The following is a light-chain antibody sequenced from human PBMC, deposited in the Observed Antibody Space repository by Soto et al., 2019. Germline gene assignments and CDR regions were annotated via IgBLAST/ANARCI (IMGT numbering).Light chain of an antibody. Sequence: QSVLTQPPSASGSPGQSVTIPCTGTSSDVGAYNSVSWYQQHPGKAPKLMIYEVSKRPSGVPDRFSGSKSGNTASLTVSGLQAEDEADYHCSSYAGNNNLIFGGGTKLTVL. J-gene: IGLJ2*01. CDR1: SSDVGAYNS. CDR2: EVS. V-gene: IGLV2-8*01. CDR3: SSYAGNNNLI.